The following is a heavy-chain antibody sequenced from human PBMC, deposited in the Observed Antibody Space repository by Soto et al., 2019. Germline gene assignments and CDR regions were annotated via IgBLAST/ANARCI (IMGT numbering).Heavy chain of an antibody. J-gene: IGHJ6*02. CDR1: GYSFTSYW. D-gene: IGHD6-25*01. V-gene: IGHV5-10-1*01. CDR3: ARPGAAADTYYYYYYGMDV. Sequence: PGESLKISCKGSGYSFTSYWIGWVRQMPGKGLEWMGRIDPSDSYTNYSPSFQGHVTISADKSISTAYLQWSSLKASDTAMYYCARPGAAADTYYYYYYGMDVWGQGTTVTVSS. CDR2: IDPSDSYT.